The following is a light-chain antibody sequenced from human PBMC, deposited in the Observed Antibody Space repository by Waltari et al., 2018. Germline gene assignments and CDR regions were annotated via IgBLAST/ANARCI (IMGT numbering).Light chain of an antibody. CDR1: PGISNY. J-gene: IGKJ1*01. CDR3: QQLNSYQWT. Sequence: IQLTQSPSSLSASVGDRVTITCRGSPGISNYLAWYQQKPGKAPKLLIYASSTLPSGVPSIFSGSGSGTEFTRTISSLHPEDFATYYCQQLNSYQWTCGQGTKVEIK. CDR2: ASS. V-gene: IGKV1-9*01.